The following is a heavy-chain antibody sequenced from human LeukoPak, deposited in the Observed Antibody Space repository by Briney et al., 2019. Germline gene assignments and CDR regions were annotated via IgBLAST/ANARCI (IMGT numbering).Heavy chain of an antibody. J-gene: IGHJ4*02. Sequence: GGSLRLSCAASGFTFDDDAMHWVRHAPGKGLEWVSGISWNRGSIGYADSVKDRFTISRDNAKNSLYLQMNSLRAEDTALYYCARLSGGLNFDYWGQGTLVTVSS. CDR3: ARLSGGLNFDY. CDR1: GFTFDDDA. CDR2: ISWNRGSI. V-gene: IGHV3-9*01. D-gene: IGHD3-16*01.